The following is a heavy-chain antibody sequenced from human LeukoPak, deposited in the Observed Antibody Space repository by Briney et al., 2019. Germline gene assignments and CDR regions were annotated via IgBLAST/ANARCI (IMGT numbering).Heavy chain of an antibody. D-gene: IGHD3-3*01. CDR2: INHSGST. CDR1: GGSFSAYY. Sequence: SETLSLTCAVYGGSFSAYYWSWIRQPPGQGLEWIGEINHSGSTNYNPSLKSRVTISVDTSKNQFSLKLSSVTAADTAVYYCARGFLEGLFTWFDPWGQGTLVTVSS. V-gene: IGHV4-34*01. CDR3: ARGFLEGLFTWFDP. J-gene: IGHJ5*02.